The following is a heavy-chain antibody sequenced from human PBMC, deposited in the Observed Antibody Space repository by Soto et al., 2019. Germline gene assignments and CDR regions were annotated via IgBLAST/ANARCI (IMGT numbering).Heavy chain of an antibody. CDR2: INSDGSST. D-gene: IGHD6-13*01. CDR1: GFTFSSYW. Sequence: EVQLVESGGGLGQPGGSLRLSCAASGFTFSSYWMHWVRQAPGKGLVWVSRINSDGSSTSYADSVKGRFTISRDNAKNTLYLQMNSLRAEDTAVYYCATSTQQLVQGVYYYGMDVWGQGTTVTVSS. CDR3: ATSTQQLVQGVYYYGMDV. J-gene: IGHJ6*02. V-gene: IGHV3-74*01.